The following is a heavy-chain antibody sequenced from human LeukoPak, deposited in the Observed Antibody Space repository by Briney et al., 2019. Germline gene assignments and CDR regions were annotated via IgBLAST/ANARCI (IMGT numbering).Heavy chain of an antibody. CDR2: IQNDGNNK. V-gene: IGHV3-30*02. Sequence: GGSLRLSCAASGFTFSSNGMHWVRQAPGKGLEWVALIQNDGNNKKYADSVKGRFTISRDNSKNTLYLQMNSLTAEDTAVYYCARDWGTSSLYLVNWGQGTLVTVSS. J-gene: IGHJ4*02. CDR3: ARDWGTSSLYLVN. D-gene: IGHD6-6*01. CDR1: GFTFSSNG.